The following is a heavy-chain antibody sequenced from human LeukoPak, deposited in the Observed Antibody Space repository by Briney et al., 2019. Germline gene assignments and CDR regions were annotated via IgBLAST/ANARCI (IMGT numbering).Heavy chain of an antibody. CDR3: ARISCSGGTCYYYFDY. J-gene: IGHJ4*02. CDR2: ITSSSFNI. Sequence: GGSLRLSCAASGFTFSSYTMNWVRQAPGEELEWVSSITSSSFNIYYADSVRGRFTISRDNAKTSLYLQMNSLRAEDTAVYYCARISCSGGTCYYYFDYWGQGTLVTVSS. D-gene: IGHD2-15*01. CDR1: GFTFSSYT. V-gene: IGHV3-21*01.